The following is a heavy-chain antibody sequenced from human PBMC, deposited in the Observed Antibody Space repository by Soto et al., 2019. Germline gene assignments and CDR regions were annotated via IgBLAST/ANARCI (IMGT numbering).Heavy chain of an antibody. V-gene: IGHV1-18*01. CDR1: GYTFTSYC. CDR2: ISAYNGNT. J-gene: IGHJ5*02. CDR3: ARILYYYDSSGYSVSNNWFDP. D-gene: IGHD3-22*01. Sequence: GASVNVSCKASGYTFTSYCISWVRQAPGQGLEWMGWISAYNGNTNYAQKLQGRVTMTTDTSTSTAYMELRSLRSDDTAVYYCARILYYYDSSGYSVSNNWFDPWGQGTLVTVSS.